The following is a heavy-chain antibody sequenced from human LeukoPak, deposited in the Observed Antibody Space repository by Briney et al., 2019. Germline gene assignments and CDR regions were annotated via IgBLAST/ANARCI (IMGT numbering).Heavy chain of an antibody. CDR1: GYSFTSYG. V-gene: IGHV1-18*01. CDR2: ISAYNGNT. D-gene: IGHD5-18*01. Sequence: ASVKLSCTASGYSFTSYGISWWRQEPGQGLEWMGWISAYNGNTNYAQKLQGRVTMTTDTSTSTAYMELRSLRSDDTAVYYCARGIPHGAFDIWGQGTMVTVSS. CDR3: ARGIPHGAFDI. J-gene: IGHJ3*02.